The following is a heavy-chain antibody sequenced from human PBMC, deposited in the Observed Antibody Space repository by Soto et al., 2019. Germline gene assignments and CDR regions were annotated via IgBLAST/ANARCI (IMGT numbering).Heavy chain of an antibody. V-gene: IGHV3-7*01. Sequence: EVQLVESGGGLVQPGGSLRLSCAASGFTFSTYWMSWVRQAPGKGLEWVANINQDGSEKYYVDSVKGRFTISRDNAKNSQYLQMTSLSADDTAVYYCARARGWNIVIIPAASDYWGQGTLVTVSS. CDR2: INQDGSEK. D-gene: IGHD2-2*01. CDR1: GFTFSTYW. CDR3: ARARGWNIVIIPAASDY. J-gene: IGHJ4*02.